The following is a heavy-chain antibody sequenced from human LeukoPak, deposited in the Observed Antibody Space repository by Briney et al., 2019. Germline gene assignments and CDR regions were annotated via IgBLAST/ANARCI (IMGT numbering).Heavy chain of an antibody. CDR3: ARVTVVGATLDY. CDR1: GFTFSSFE. Sequence: QPGGSLRLFCAASGFTFSSFEMHWVRQAPGKGLEWVSYINRGGTTIYYAGSVKGRFTISRDNAKNSLYLQMNSLRAEDTALYYCARVTVVGATLDYWGQGTLVTVSS. CDR2: INRGGTTI. V-gene: IGHV3-48*03. D-gene: IGHD1-26*01. J-gene: IGHJ4*02.